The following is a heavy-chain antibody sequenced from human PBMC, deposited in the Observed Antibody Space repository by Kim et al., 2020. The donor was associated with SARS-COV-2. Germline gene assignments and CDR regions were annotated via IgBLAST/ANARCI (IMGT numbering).Heavy chain of an antibody. CDR3: ASGYSYGYGAFDI. V-gene: IGHV3-33*01. J-gene: IGHJ3*02. Sequence: YADSVKGRFTISRDNSKNTLYLQMNSLRAEDTAVYYCASGYSYGYGAFDIWGQGTMVTVSS. D-gene: IGHD5-18*01.